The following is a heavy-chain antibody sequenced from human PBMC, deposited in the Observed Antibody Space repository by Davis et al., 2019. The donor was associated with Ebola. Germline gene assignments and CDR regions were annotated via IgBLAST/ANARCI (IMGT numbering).Heavy chain of an antibody. D-gene: IGHD1-26*01. CDR3: ARRRLSFEAIDY. J-gene: IGHJ4*02. CDR2: IYHTGDT. CDR1: GGSFSAYY. Sequence: SETLSLTCAVDGGSFSAYYWSWIRQPPGKGLEWIGEIYHTGDTNYNPSLKSRVTISVDTSKNQFSLKLSSVSAADTAVYYCARRRLSFEAIDYWGQGTLVTVSS. V-gene: IGHV4-34*01.